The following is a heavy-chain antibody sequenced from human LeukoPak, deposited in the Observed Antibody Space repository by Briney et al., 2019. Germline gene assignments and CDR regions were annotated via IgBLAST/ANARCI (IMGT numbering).Heavy chain of an antibody. CDR2: ISGGGGST. D-gene: IGHD3-3*01. CDR1: GFTFSNYA. CDR3: AKEARFLELGMDV. Sequence: GGSLRLSCAGSGFTFSNYAMTWVRQTPGKGLEWVSSISGGGGSTYYADSVKGRFTISRGNSKNTLYLQMNSLRAEDTAVYYCAKEARFLELGMDVWGQGTTVTVSS. J-gene: IGHJ6*02. V-gene: IGHV3-23*01.